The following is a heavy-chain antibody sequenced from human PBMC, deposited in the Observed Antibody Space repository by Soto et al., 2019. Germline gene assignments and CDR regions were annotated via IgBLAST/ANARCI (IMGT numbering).Heavy chain of an antibody. D-gene: IGHD4-17*01. V-gene: IGHV3-53*01. CDR1: GFTVSSEY. J-gene: IGHJ5*02. CDR2: IDTGGST. Sequence: EVQLVESGGGLIQPGGSLRLSCAASGFTVSSEYMSWVRQAPGKGLEWVSVIDTGGSTYYADSVKGRFTFSRDNSKNTVYLQINSLRGEDTAVYYCARPYGGNPALFDHWGQGGLVTVSS. CDR3: ARPYGGNPALFDH.